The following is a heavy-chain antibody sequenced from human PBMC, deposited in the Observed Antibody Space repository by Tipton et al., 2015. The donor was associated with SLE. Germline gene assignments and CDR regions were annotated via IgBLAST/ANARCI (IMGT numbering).Heavy chain of an antibody. CDR3: ARVAPTEVFDY. CDR2: IYPSGST. J-gene: IGHJ4*02. Sequence: TLSLTCTVSGGSISSGSYYWNWIRQPAGKGLEWIGRIYPSGSTNYNPSLRSRVTISVDMSKNQVSLKLSSVTAADTAVYYCARVAPTEVFDYWGQGTLVTVSS. CDR1: GGSISSGSYY. V-gene: IGHV4-61*02.